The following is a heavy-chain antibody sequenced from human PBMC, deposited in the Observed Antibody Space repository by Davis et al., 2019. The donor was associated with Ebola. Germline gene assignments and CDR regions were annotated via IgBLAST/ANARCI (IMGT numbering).Heavy chain of an antibody. CDR1: GFTFSGYW. CDR3: ARDFMVQGVN. V-gene: IGHV3-74*01. CDR2: INTDGSVT. Sequence: PGGSLRLSCAASGFTFSGYWMHWVRQVPGRGLVWVSLINTDGSVTNYADSVKGRFTISRDNAKNSLYLQMNSLRAEDTAVYYCARDFMVQGVNWGQGTLVTVSS. D-gene: IGHD3-10*01. J-gene: IGHJ4*02.